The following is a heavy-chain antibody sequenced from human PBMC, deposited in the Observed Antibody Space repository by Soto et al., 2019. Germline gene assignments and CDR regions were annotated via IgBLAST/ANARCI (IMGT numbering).Heavy chain of an antibody. Sequence: GGSLRLSCAASGFTFSSYAMSWVRQAPGKGLEWVSAISGSGGSTYYADSVKGRFTISRDNSKNTLYLQMNSLRAEDTAVYYCAKPLYCSSTSCRDYWGQGTLVTVSS. V-gene: IGHV3-23*01. CDR1: GFTFSSYA. CDR2: ISGSGGST. CDR3: AKPLYCSSTSCRDY. J-gene: IGHJ4*02. D-gene: IGHD2-2*01.